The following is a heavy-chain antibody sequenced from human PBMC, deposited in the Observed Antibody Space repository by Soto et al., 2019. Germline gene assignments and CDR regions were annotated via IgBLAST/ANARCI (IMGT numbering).Heavy chain of an antibody. CDR2: ISWNSGSI. D-gene: IGHD7-27*01. Sequence: GGSLRLSCAASGFTFDDYAMHWVRQAPGKGLEWVSGISWNSGSIGYADSVKGRFTISRDNAKNSLYLQMNSLRAEDTALYYCAKDTGDRDYYYGMDVWGQGTTVTVSS. CDR3: AKDTGDRDYYYGMDV. CDR1: GFTFDDYA. V-gene: IGHV3-9*01. J-gene: IGHJ6*02.